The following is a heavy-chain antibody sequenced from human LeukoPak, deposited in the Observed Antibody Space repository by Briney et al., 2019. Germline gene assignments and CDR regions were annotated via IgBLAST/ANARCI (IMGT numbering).Heavy chain of an antibody. Sequence: SVKVSCKGSGGTFSSYAISWVRQAPGQGLEWMGGIIPIFGTANYAQKFQGRVTITADESTSTAYMELSSLRSEDTAVYYCARAHIVVVTATLDAFDIWGQGTMVTVSS. CDR1: GGTFSSYA. V-gene: IGHV1-69*01. D-gene: IGHD2-21*02. CDR2: IIPIFGTA. CDR3: ARAHIVVVTATLDAFDI. J-gene: IGHJ3*02.